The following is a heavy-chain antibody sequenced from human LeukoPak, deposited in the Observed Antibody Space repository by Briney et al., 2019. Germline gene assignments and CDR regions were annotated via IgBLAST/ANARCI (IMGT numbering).Heavy chain of an antibody. V-gene: IGHV1-69*05. D-gene: IGHD4-17*01. Sequence: SVKVSCKASGGTLSSYVISWVRQAPGQGLEWVGGIIPIFGTANYAQKFQGRVTMTRDTSISTAYMELSRLRSDDTAVYYCARDQLDYGDHDYWGQGTLVTVSS. CDR1: GGTLSSYV. J-gene: IGHJ4*02. CDR3: ARDQLDYGDHDY. CDR2: IIPIFGTA.